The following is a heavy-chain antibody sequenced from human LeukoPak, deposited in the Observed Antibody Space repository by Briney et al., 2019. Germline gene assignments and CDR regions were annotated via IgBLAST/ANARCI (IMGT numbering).Heavy chain of an antibody. CDR2: IYYSGST. V-gene: IGHV4-31*03. Sequence: PSQTLSLTCTVSGGSISSGGYYWSWLRQHPGKGLEWIGNIYYSGSTYYNPSLKSRVTISVDTSKNQFSLKLSSVTAADTAVYYCARESDILIGFGMDVWGQGTTVTVSS. CDR3: ARESDILIGFGMDV. CDR1: GGSISSGGYY. D-gene: IGHD3-9*01. J-gene: IGHJ6*02.